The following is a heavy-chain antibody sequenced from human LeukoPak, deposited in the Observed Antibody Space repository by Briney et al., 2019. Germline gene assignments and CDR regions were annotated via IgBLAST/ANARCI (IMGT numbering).Heavy chain of an antibody. Sequence: SVKVSCKASGGTFTHYVISWVRQARGQGLEWMGGIAPISGTPMYAQRFQGRVTITADKSTKKAYMEMSSLTSEDTAVYYCAREGEYYSQSGNLVDASDVWGQGTMVTVTA. CDR1: GGTFTHYV. J-gene: IGHJ3*01. CDR3: AREGEYYSQSGNLVDASDV. D-gene: IGHD3-10*01. CDR2: IAPISGTP. V-gene: IGHV1-69*06.